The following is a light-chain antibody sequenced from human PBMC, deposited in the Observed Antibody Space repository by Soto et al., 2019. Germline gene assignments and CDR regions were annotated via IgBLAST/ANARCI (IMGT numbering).Light chain of an antibody. Sequence: QSALTQPASVSGSPGQSITISCTGTSSDIGAYNFVSWYQQHPGKAPKLMLYDVNIRPSGGSNRFSGSKSGNTASLTISGLQAEDEADYYCTSVTTSTTMIFGGGTKLTVL. CDR1: SSDIGAYNF. CDR3: TSVTTSTTMI. V-gene: IGLV2-14*03. CDR2: DVN. J-gene: IGLJ2*01.